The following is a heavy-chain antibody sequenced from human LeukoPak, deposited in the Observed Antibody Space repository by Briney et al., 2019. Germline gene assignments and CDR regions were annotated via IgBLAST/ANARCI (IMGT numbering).Heavy chain of an antibody. J-gene: IGHJ5*02. CDR2: IYYSGST. CDR1: GGSISSHY. D-gene: IGHD4-11*01. V-gene: IGHV4-59*11. CDR3: ARYTTVTTQFDP. Sequence: SETLSLTCTVSGGSISSHYRSWIRQPPGKGLEWIGYIYYSGSTNYNPSLKSRVTISVDTSKNQFSLKLSSVTAADTAVYYCARYTTVTTQFDPRGQGTLVTGSS.